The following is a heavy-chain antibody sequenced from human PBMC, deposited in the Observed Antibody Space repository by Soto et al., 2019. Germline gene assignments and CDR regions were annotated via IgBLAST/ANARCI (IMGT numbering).Heavy chain of an antibody. Sequence: PSETLSLTCAVSGYSLSSSYYWGWFRQPPGKGLEWIGSIYHSGNTYYNPSLKSRVTISVDTSKNQFSLKLSSVTAADTAVFYCARDPLPYTGYAYSCFDPPGQGILATVSS. D-gene: IGHD3-16*01. CDR3: ARDPLPYTGYAYSCFDP. CDR1: GYSLSSSYY. J-gene: IGHJ5*02. CDR2: IYHSGNT. V-gene: IGHV4-38-2*02.